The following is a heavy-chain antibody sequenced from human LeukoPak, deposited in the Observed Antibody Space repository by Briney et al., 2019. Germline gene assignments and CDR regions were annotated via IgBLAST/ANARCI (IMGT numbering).Heavy chain of an antibody. Sequence: PGRSLRLSCAASGFTFSSYAMTWVRQPPGKGLEWVSSISGGGDSTFYADSVEGRFTISRDNSKNTVFLLMSSLRDADTAVYFCARGRWALTGTSPYLDQWGQGTLVTVSS. V-gene: IGHV3-23*01. CDR3: ARGRWALTGTSPYLDQ. J-gene: IGHJ4*02. CDR1: GFTFSSYA. CDR2: ISGGGDST. D-gene: IGHD6-19*01.